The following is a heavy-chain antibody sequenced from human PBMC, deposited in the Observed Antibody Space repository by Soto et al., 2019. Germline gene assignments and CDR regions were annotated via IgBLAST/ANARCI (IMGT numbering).Heavy chain of an antibody. D-gene: IGHD5-12*01. CDR2: ISGSGGST. CDR3: AKARLKWLRLRGPYYFDY. CDR1: GFTFSSYA. V-gene: IGHV3-23*01. J-gene: IGHJ4*02. Sequence: GGSLRLSCAASGFTFSSYAMSWVRQAPGKGLEWVSAISGSGGSTYYADSVKGRFTISRDNSKNTLYLQMNSLRAEDTAVYYCAKARLKWLRLRGPYYFDYWGQGTLVTVSS.